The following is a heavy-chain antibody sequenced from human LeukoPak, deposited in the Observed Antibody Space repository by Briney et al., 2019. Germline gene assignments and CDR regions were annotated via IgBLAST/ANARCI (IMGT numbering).Heavy chain of an antibody. Sequence: GESPRISCKASGYTFTNYRIGWVRQIPGKGLEWMGIIYPGDSDTRYSPSFQGQVTISADKSINTAYLQWSSLKASDSAMYYCALAVPKYFDPWGQGTLVTVSS. CDR3: ALAVPKYFDP. V-gene: IGHV5-51*01. J-gene: IGHJ5*02. CDR1: GYTFTNYR. D-gene: IGHD2-15*01. CDR2: IYPGDSDT.